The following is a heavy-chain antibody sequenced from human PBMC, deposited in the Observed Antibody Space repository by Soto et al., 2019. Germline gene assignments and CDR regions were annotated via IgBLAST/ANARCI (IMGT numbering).Heavy chain of an antibody. V-gene: IGHV4-34*01. CDR3: ARRFGSSGWYRHFDY. CDR1: GGSFSGYY. D-gene: IGHD6-19*01. CDR2: INHSGST. J-gene: IGHJ4*02. Sequence: SETLSLTCAVYGGSFSGYYWSWIRQPPGKGLEWIGEINHSGSTNYNPSLKSRVTISVDTSKNQFSLKLSSVTAADTAVYYCARRFGSSGWYRHFDYWGQGTLVTVSS.